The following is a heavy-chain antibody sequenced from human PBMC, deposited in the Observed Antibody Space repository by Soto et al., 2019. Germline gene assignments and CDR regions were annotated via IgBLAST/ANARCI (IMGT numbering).Heavy chain of an antibody. V-gene: IGHV3-9*01. CDR2: ISWNSGSI. J-gene: IGHJ4*02. CDR1: GFTFDDYA. CDR3: EKDGGHDFWSGYIEY. D-gene: IGHD3-3*01. Sequence: GGSLRLSCSASGFTFDDYAMHWVRQAPGKGLEWVSGISWNSGSIGYADSVKGRFTISRDNAKNSLYLQMNSLRAEDTALYYCEKDGGHDFWSGYIEYWGQGTLVTVSS.